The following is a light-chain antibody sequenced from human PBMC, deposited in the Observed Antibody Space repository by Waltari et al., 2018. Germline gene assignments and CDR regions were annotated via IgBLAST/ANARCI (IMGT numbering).Light chain of an antibody. Sequence: EIVMTQSPASLSVSPGDRVTLSCRASQSVGTSLAWYQQRPGRAPRLLVYRASPRASDIPARFSGSGSGTEFTLTISSLQSEDFAVYYCQQYNNWPPITFGQGTRLEIK. CDR1: QSVGTS. J-gene: IGKJ5*01. CDR3: QQYNNWPPIT. CDR2: RAS. V-gene: IGKV3-15*01.